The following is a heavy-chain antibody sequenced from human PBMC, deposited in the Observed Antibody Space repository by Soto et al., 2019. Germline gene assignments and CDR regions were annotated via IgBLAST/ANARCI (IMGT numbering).Heavy chain of an antibody. Sequence: SETLSLTCTVSGGSVNSDYYWTWIRQPPGKALEWIGHIYYTGGTFENPSLKSRLTMSVDTSKNQFSLRLSSVTAADTAIYYCATRITVFGLLIPPFDPWGQGTQVTVSS. D-gene: IGHD3-3*01. CDR3: ATRITVFGLLIPPFDP. CDR1: GGSVNSDYY. V-gene: IGHV4-30-4*02. CDR2: IYYTGGT. J-gene: IGHJ5*02.